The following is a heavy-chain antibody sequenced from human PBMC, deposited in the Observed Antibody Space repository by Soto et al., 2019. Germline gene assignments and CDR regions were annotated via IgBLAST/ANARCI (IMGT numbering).Heavy chain of an antibody. CDR3: VRDDIGVGIDY. J-gene: IGHJ4*02. CDR1: GFTFSSYW. D-gene: IGHD1-26*01. V-gene: IGHV3-74*01. Sequence: EVQLVESGGGLVQPGGSLRLSCAASGFTFSSYWMHWVRQAPGMGLVWVSHINIDGSDTTYADSVRGRFTISRDNAKNTLYLQMNSLRAEDTAVYYCVRDDIGVGIDYWGLGTPVTVSS. CDR2: INIDGSDT.